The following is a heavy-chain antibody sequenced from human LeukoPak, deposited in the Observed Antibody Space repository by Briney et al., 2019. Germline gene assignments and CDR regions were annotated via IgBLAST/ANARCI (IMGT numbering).Heavy chain of an antibody. J-gene: IGHJ6*03. V-gene: IGHV4-34*01. D-gene: IGHD3-22*01. CDR2: IYYSGNT. CDR1: GGSFSGYY. CDR3: ARHKVRDYMDV. Sequence: PSEALSLTCAVYGGSFSGYYWAWIRQPPGKGLEWIGNIYYSGNTYYNPSLKSRVTISIDTSKNQFSLQVSSVTAADTAVYYCARHKVRDYMDVWGKGTTVTISS.